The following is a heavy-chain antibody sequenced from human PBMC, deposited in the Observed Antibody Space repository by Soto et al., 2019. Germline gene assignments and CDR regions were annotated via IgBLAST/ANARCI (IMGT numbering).Heavy chain of an antibody. Sequence: PGGSLRLSCVVSGFTSDEYSMYWVRQPPGKGLEWISLLTWDGGTTYYADSVKGRFTISRDSGKSSLFLQMDSLRTEDTALYYCAKVKRKYTSTSAADFDSWGQGTLVTVSS. CDR2: LTWDGGTT. D-gene: IGHD2-2*01. CDR3: AKVKRKYTSTSAADFDS. CDR1: GFTSDEYS. J-gene: IGHJ4*02. V-gene: IGHV3-43*01.